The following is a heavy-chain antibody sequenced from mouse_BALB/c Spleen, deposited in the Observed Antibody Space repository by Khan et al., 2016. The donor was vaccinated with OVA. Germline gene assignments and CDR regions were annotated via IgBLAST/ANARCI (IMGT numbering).Heavy chain of an antibody. CDR2: ISYSGST. Sequence: EVELVESGPGLVKPSQSLSLTCTVTGYSITSGYGWNWIRPFPGNKLEWMGYISYSGSTNYNPSLKSRISITRDTSKNQFFLQLNSVTTEDTATYYSAETARIKYWGQGTTLTVSS. D-gene: IGHD1-2*01. CDR1: GYSITSGYG. CDR3: AETARIKY. J-gene: IGHJ2*01. V-gene: IGHV3-2*02.